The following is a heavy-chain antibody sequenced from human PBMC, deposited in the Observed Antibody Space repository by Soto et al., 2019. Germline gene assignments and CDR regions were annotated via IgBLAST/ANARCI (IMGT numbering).Heavy chain of an antibody. CDR3: ARVFGSGSYSYYYYGMDV. Sequence: SETLSLTCTVSGGSISSYYSSWIRQPPGKGLEWIGYIYYSGSTNYNPSLKSRVTISVDTSKNQFSLKLSSVTAADTAVYYCARVFGSGSYSYYYYGMDVWGQGTTVTVSS. CDR1: GGSISSYY. CDR2: IYYSGST. D-gene: IGHD3-10*01. J-gene: IGHJ6*02. V-gene: IGHV4-59*01.